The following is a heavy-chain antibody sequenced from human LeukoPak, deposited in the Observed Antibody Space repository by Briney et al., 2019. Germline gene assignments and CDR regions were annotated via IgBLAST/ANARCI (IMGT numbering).Heavy chain of an antibody. V-gene: IGHV5-51*01. CDR3: ARHQYYYDSSGNYGWFDS. CDR2: SNPINSDT. D-gene: IGHD3-22*01. CDR1: GFNFTAYW. Sequence: GESLKISCKGSGFNFTAYWIAWVRQMPGKGLEWMGISNPINSDTKYSPSFQGQVTISADKSSSTAYLQWNSLKASDTAMYYCARHQYYYDSSGNYGWFDSWGQGTRVTVSS. J-gene: IGHJ5*01.